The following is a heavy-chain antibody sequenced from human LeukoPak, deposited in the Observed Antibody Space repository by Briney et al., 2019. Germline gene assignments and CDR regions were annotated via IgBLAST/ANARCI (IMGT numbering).Heavy chain of an antibody. Sequence: GGSLRLSCAASGFTFSTHGMNWVRQAPGKGLEWISYISSTSAIYYADSVKGRFTISRHNAKNSLYLQMNSLRAEDTSVYYCATWAGAAAGFSGPFDYWGQGTLVTVSS. J-gene: IGHJ4*02. CDR1: GFTFSTHG. D-gene: IGHD6-13*01. V-gene: IGHV3-48*01. CDR2: ISSTSAI. CDR3: ATWAGAAAGFSGPFDY.